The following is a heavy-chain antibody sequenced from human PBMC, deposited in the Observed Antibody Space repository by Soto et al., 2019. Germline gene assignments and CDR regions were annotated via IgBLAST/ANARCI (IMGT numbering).Heavy chain of an antibody. CDR1: GFTFSSYA. CDR3: AKWGSGSYYHY. CDR2: ISGSGGST. V-gene: IGHV3-23*01. J-gene: IGHJ4*02. Sequence: EVQLLESGGGLVQPGGSLRLSCAASGFTFSSYAMNWVRQAPGKGLEWVSVISGSGGSTYYADSVKGRFTISRDNSKNTLYLQMNSLRAEDTAVYYCAKWGSGSYYHYWGQGTLVTVSS. D-gene: IGHD1-26*01.